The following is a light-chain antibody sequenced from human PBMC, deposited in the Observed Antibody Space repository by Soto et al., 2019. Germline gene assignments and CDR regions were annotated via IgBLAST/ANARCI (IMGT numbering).Light chain of an antibody. CDR2: GSS. CDR1: QSVTNKY. V-gene: IGKV3-20*01. J-gene: IGKJ2*01. Sequence: EVVLTQSPGTLSLSPGERATLSCRASQSVTNKYLAWYQQKPGQAPRLLIFGSSDRATGIPDRFSGSGSGTTFNITISSLQTEDFAVYYCQRYGSSTPYTFGQGTELES. CDR3: QRYGSSTPYT.